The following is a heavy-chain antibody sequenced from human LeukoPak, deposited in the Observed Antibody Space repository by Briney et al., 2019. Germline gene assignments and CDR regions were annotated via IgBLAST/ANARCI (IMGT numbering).Heavy chain of an antibody. CDR3: ARRTFGGSIAPSDAFDI. J-gene: IGHJ3*02. Sequence: SETLSLTCTVSGGSVSSGPYYWSWIRQPPGEGLEWIGWENNYNVSLKSRVIISVDRSKNQFSLTFISLTAADTAVYYCARRTFGGSIAPSDAFDIWGQGTMVTVS. CDR2: WEN. D-gene: IGHD3-16*02. V-gene: IGHV4-61*01. CDR1: GGSVSSGPYY.